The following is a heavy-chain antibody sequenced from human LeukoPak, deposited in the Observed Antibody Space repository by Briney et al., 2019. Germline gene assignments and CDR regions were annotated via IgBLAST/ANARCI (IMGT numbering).Heavy chain of an antibody. Sequence: SETLSLTCAVYGGSFSGYYWSWIRQPPGKGLEWIGEINDSGSTNYNPSLKSRVSISVDTSKNQFSLKLSFVTAADTAVYYCARGPPYYDFWIGYYWAFDIWGQGTMVTVSS. CDR3: ARGPPYYDFWIGYYWAFDI. V-gene: IGHV4-34*01. CDR2: INDSGST. J-gene: IGHJ3*02. D-gene: IGHD3-3*01. CDR1: GGSFSGYY.